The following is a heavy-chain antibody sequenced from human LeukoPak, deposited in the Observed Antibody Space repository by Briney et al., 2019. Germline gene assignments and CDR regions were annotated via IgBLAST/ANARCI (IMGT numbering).Heavy chain of an antibody. J-gene: IGHJ4*02. CDR3: ARTITMVRGVIIYPNYFDY. CDR2: IYPGDSDT. Sequence: GESLKISCKGSGYSFTNYWIGWVRQMPGKGLEWMGIIYPGDSDTKYSPSFQGQVTISADKSISTAYLQWSSLKASETPMYYGARTITMVRGVIIYPNYFDYWGQGTLVTVSS. V-gene: IGHV5-51*01. D-gene: IGHD3-10*01. CDR1: GYSFTNYW.